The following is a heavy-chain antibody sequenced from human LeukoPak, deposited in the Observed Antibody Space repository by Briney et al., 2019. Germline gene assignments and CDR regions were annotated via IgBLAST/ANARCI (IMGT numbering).Heavy chain of an antibody. D-gene: IGHD5-18*01. CDR2: ISSYNGNT. V-gene: IGHV1-18*01. J-gene: IGHJ6*02. Sequence: ASVRVSCKASGYTFTSYGISWVRQAPGQGLEWMGWISSYNGNTNYAQKLQGRVTMSTDTSTGTAYMELRSLRSDDTAVYYCARGEDTAMVTHGMDVWGQGTTVTVSS. CDR1: GYTFTSYG. CDR3: ARGEDTAMVTHGMDV.